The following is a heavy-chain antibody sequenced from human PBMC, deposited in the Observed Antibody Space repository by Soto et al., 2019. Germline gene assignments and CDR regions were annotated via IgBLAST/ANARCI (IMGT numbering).Heavy chain of an antibody. V-gene: IGHV4-30-2*01. CDR1: GGFISNGDSS. J-gene: IGHJ5*02. Sequence: SETLSLTCAVSGGFISNGDSSWSWLRQPPGRGLEWIGHIYHGGTTFYNPSLKSRVAISEDRSKNQFSLNLSSVTAAATAVYYCARGRTGLFCSRNKCPGNWSDPWGQGTLVTVSS. CDR2: IYHGGTT. D-gene: IGHD2-2*01. CDR3: ARGRTGLFCSRNKCPGNWSDP.